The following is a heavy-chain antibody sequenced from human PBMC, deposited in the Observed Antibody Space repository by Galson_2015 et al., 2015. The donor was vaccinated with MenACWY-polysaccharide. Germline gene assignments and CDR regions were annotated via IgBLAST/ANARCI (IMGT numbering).Heavy chain of an antibody. CDR1: GFSFGTSW. D-gene: IGHD4-23*01. V-gene: IGHV3-7*01. Sequence: SLRLSCAASGFSFGTSWMTWFRRAPGKGLERVANIAPDGSEMFYVHSVKGRFTISRDNARNSLYLQMHSLRADDTAEYYCARVLTHWYCDLWGRGTLVTVSP. CDR3: ARVLTHWYCDL. CDR2: IAPDGSEM. J-gene: IGHJ2*01.